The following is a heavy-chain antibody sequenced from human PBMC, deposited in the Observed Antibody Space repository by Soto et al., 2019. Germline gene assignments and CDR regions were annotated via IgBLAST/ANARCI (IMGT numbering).Heavy chain of an antibody. CDR2: IYHSGNT. V-gene: IGHV4-39*01. Sequence: SETLSLTCSVSGGSITNYYNWGWLRQPPGKGLEWIGSIYHSGNTYYSPSLKSRVTISADTSKNQFSLNLNSVTAADTAVYYCARPGEPATVTGYFDYWGQGTLVTVSS. D-gene: IGHD5-18*01. CDR3: ARPGEPATVTGYFDY. CDR1: GGSITNYYN. J-gene: IGHJ4*02.